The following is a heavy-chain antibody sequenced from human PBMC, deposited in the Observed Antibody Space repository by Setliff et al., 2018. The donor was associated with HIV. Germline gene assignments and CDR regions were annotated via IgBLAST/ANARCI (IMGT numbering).Heavy chain of an antibody. J-gene: IGHJ4*02. CDR1: GFTLSNSA. CDR3: VRDKSWAFDY. Sequence: PGGSLRLSCAASGFTLSNSAMTWVRQKPGRGLEWVSLIQSGGIIYYADSVKGRFTISRDNGKNSLYLQMNSLRAEDTAVYYCVRDKSWAFDYWGQGTLVTVSS. CDR2: IQSGGII. V-gene: IGHV3-48*01.